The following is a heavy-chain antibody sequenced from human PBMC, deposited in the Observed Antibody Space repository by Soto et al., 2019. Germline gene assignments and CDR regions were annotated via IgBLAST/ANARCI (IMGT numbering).Heavy chain of an antibody. Sequence: ASVKVSCKASGYTFTSYGISWVRQAPGQGLEWMGWISAYNGNTNYAQKLQGRVTMTTDTSTSTAYMELRSLRSDDTAVYYCARHSQYYYDSSGNWFDPWGQGTLVTVSS. CDR3: ARHSQYYYDSSGNWFDP. CDR2: ISAYNGNT. J-gene: IGHJ5*02. CDR1: GYTFTSYG. V-gene: IGHV1-18*01. D-gene: IGHD3-22*01.